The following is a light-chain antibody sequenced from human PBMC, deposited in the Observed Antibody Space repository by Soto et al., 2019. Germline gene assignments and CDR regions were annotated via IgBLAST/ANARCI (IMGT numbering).Light chain of an antibody. V-gene: IGLV1-40*01. Sequence: QSALTQPPSVSGAPGQRVTISCTGSSSNIGAGYDVHWYQQLPGTAPKLLIYGSSNRPSGVPDRFSGSKSGTSASLAITGLQAEDEADYYCQSYDRSLSGSRVFGTGTKV. CDR1: SSNIGAGYD. CDR2: GSS. CDR3: QSYDRSLSGSRV. J-gene: IGLJ1*01.